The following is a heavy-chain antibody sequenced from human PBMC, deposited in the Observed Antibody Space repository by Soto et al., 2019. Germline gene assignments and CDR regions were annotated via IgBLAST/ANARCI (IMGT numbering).Heavy chain of an antibody. CDR1: GFTFSSYA. CDR3: AKDKRGSY. CDR2: ISGSGGTT. J-gene: IGHJ4*02. V-gene: IGHV3-23*01. Sequence: EVQLLESGGDLVQPGGSLRLSCAASGFTFSSYAMSWVRQAPGKGLEWVSAISGSGGTTYYADSVKGRFTISRDTSKNTLYLQMYTLRAEDTAVYYCAKDKRGSYWGQGTLVTVSS. D-gene: IGHD3-16*01.